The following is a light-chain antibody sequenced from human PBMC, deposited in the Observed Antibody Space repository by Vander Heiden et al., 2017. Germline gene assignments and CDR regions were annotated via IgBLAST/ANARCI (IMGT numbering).Light chain of an antibody. CDR1: QTVATP. Sequence: EIVMTQSPVTLSVSQGERVTLSCWASQTVATPLPWYQQKPVQPPRLLIYAASDRATGIPARFSGSGSGTEFTLTISSLQSEDFAVYYCQQYNDWWTFGQGTKVEI. CDR3: QQYNDWWT. CDR2: AAS. J-gene: IGKJ1*01. V-gene: IGKV3-15*01.